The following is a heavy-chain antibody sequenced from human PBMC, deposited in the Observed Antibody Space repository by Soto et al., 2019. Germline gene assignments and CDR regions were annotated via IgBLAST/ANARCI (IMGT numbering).Heavy chain of an antibody. J-gene: IGHJ3*02. CDR2: ISSSSSYI. CDR1: GFTFSSYS. V-gene: IGHV3-21*01. Sequence: GGSLRLSCAASGFTFSSYSMNWVRQAPGKGLEWVSSISSSSSYIYYADSVKGRFTISRDNAKNSLYLQMNSLRAEDTAVYYCARDRVLWFGDHAYAFDIWGQGTMVTVSS. D-gene: IGHD3-10*01. CDR3: ARDRVLWFGDHAYAFDI.